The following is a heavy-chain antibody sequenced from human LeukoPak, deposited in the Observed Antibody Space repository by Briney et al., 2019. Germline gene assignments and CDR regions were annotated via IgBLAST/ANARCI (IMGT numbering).Heavy chain of an antibody. CDR2: IGAYNGNT. V-gene: IGHV1-18*01. CDR3: ARGGEILWFGEIRTRFDY. D-gene: IGHD3-10*01. J-gene: IGHJ4*02. CDR1: GYTFTSYG. Sequence: ASVKVSCKASGYTFTSYGISWVRQAPGQGLEWMGWIGAYNGNTNYAQKLQGRVTMTTDTSTSTAYMELRSLRSDDTAVYYCARGGEILWFGEIRTRFDYWGQGTLVTVSS.